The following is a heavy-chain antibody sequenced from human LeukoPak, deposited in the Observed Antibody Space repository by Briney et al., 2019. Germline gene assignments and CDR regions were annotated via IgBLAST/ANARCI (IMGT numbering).Heavy chain of an antibody. J-gene: IGHJ4*02. D-gene: IGHD2-15*01. CDR2: IYYSGST. Sequence: PSETLSLTCTVSGGSISSYYWSWIRQPPGKGLEWIGYIYYSGSTNYNPSLKSRVTISVDTSKNQFSLKLSSVTAAHTAVYYCARDWDRYCSGGSCYEYYFDYWGQGTLVTVSS. CDR3: ARDWDRYCSGGSCYEYYFDY. CDR1: GGSISSYY. V-gene: IGHV4-59*01.